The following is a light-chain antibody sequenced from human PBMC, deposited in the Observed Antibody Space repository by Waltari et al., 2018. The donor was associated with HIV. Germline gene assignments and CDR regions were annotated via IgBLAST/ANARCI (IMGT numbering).Light chain of an antibody. Sequence: EIVLTQSPGTRSLSPGERATLSCRASRNVASNFLAWYQQKSGQPPRLLIYGASSRATGTPARFSGSGSGTDFSLTISRLEPEDFAVYFCQQYGSSAGLTFGGGTKVEIK. CDR1: RNVASNF. CDR2: GAS. V-gene: IGKV3-20*01. J-gene: IGKJ4*01. CDR3: QQYGSSAGLT.